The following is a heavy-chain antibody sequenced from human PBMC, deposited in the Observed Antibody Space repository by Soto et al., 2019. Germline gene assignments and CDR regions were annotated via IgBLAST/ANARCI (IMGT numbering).Heavy chain of an antibody. V-gene: IGHV4-61*01. CDR3: ARADCSSTSCDRFYYYGMDV. D-gene: IGHD2-2*01. CDR1: GGSVSSGRYY. CDR2: IYYSGNT. J-gene: IGHJ6*02. Sequence: SETLSLTCTVSGGSVSSGRYYWSWIRQPPGKGLEWIGYIYYSGNTNYNPSLKSRVTISVDTSKNQLSLELSSVTAADTAVYYCARADCSSTSCDRFYYYGMDVWGQGTTVTVSS.